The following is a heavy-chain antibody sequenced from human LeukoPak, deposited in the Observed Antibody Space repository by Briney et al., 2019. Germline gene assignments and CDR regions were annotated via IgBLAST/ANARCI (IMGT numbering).Heavy chain of an antibody. D-gene: IGHD5/OR15-5a*01. V-gene: IGHV4-34*01. CDR3: ARGEPLYDY. CDR2: INHSGST. J-gene: IGHJ4*02. Sequence: SETLSLTCAVYGGSFSDYYWTWIRQPPGKGLEWIGEINHSGSTNYNPSLKSRVTISVDTSKNQFSLKLSSVTAADTAVYYCARGEPLYDYWGQGTLVTVSS. CDR1: GGSFSDYY.